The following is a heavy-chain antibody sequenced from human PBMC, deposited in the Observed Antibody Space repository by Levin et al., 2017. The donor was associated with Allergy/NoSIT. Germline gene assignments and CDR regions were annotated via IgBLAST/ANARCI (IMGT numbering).Heavy chain of an antibody. CDR3: ARGRRDWGGGGCYSNWFDP. J-gene: IGHJ5*02. CDR1: GGSFSGYY. CDR2: INHSGST. D-gene: IGHD2-15*01. Sequence: SETLSLTCAVYGGSFSGYYWSWIRQPPGKGLEWIGEINHSGSTNYNPSLKSRVTISVDTSKNQFSLKLSSVTAADTAVYYYARGRRDWGGGGCYSNWFDPWGQGTLVTVSS. V-gene: IGHV4-34*01.